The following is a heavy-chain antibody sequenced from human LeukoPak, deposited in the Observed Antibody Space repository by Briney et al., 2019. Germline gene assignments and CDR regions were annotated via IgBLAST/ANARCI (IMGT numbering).Heavy chain of an antibody. J-gene: IGHJ3*01. CDR2: ISSSSSYI. Sequence: GGSLRLSCAASGFSFSSYEMNWVRQAPGKGLEWVSSISSSSSYIYYADSVKGRFTISRDNAQSSLYLQMNSLRAEDTAVYYCARQAVARPFDLWGQGTMVAVSS. CDR3: ARQAVARPFDL. V-gene: IGHV3-21*06. CDR1: GFSFSSYE.